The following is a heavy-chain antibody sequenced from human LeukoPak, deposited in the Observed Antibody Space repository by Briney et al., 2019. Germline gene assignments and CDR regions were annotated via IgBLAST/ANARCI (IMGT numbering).Heavy chain of an antibody. V-gene: IGHV3-23*01. J-gene: IGHJ4*02. CDR3: AGGSTGHNYAYDY. Sequence: GGSLRLSCAASGFTFSNHAMTWVRQAPGKGLEWVSCVSSSGGSTYYADSVQGRFTISRDNSKSTLYLQMTSLRAEDTAVYFCAGGSTGHNYAYDYWGQGTLLTVSS. CDR1: GFTFSNHA. CDR2: VSSSGGST. D-gene: IGHD5-18*01.